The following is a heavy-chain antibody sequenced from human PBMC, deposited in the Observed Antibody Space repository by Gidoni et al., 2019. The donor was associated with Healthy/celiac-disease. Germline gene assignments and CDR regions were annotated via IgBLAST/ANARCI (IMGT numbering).Heavy chain of an antibody. CDR3: ARDGNYLVGFDY. J-gene: IGHJ4*02. Sequence: VQLVESGGGVVQPGRSLRLSCAASGFTFSSYGMHWVRQAPGKGLEWVAVIWYDGSNKYYADSVKGRFTISRDNSKNTLYLQMNSLRAEDTAVYYCARDGNYLVGFDYWGQGTLVTVSS. CDR2: IWYDGSNK. V-gene: IGHV3-33*01. D-gene: IGHD4-4*01. CDR1: GFTFSSYG.